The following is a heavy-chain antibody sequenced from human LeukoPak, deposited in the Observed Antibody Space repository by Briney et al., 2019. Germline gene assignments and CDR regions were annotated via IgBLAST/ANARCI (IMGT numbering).Heavy chain of an antibody. V-gene: IGHV5-10-1*01. J-gene: IGHJ2*01. CDR3: ARHDKGSYWYFDL. D-gene: IGHD2-15*01. CDR2: IDPGDSYT. CDR1: GYILTTYW. Sequence: GESLKISCEASGYILTTYWISWVRQLPGKGLEWMGRIDPGDSYTNYSPSFQGRVTISADKSISTAYLQWSSLKASDTAMYYCARHDKGSYWYFDLWGRGTLVTVSP.